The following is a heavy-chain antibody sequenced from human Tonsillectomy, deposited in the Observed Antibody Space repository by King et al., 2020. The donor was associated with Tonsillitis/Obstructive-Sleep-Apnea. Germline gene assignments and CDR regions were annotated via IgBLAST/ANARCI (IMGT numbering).Heavy chain of an antibody. CDR2: IIPILGIA. J-gene: IGHJ6*02. CDR3: ASSGYDRNYYYYGMDV. V-gene: IGHV1-69*10. D-gene: IGHD5-12*01. Sequence: QLVQSGAEVKKPGSSVKVSCKASGGTFSSYAISWVRQAPGQGLEWMGGIIPILGIANYAQKFQGRVTITADKSTSTAYMELSSLRSEDTAVYYCASSGYDRNYYYYGMDVWGQGTTVTVSS. CDR1: GGTFSSYA.